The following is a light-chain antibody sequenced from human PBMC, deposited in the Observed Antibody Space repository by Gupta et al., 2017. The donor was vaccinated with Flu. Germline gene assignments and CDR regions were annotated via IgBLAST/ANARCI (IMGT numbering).Light chain of an antibody. J-gene: IGKJ2*01. Sequence: EAVFLQSPATLSLSPGERATLYCRASQGINNYLAWYQQKPGQAPRLLIFDASNRATGIPDRFSGSGSGTDFTLSISSLEPEDFALYYCQLRTNWPMYTFGQGTRVEIK. CDR3: QLRTNWPMYT. V-gene: IGKV3-11*01. CDR1: QGINNY. CDR2: DAS.